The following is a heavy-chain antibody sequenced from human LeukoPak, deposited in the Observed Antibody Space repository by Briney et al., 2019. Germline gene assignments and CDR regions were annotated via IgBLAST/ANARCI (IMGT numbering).Heavy chain of an antibody. V-gene: IGHV4-31*03. Sequence: SQTLSLTCTVSGGSISSGGYYWSWIRQHPGKGLEWIGYIYYSGSTYYNPSLKSRVTISVDTSKNQFSLKLSSVTAADAAVYYCARGPSGSYLVDYSGQGTLVTVSS. D-gene: IGHD1-26*01. CDR3: ARGPSGSYLVDY. CDR1: GGSISSGGYY. CDR2: IYYSGST. J-gene: IGHJ4*02.